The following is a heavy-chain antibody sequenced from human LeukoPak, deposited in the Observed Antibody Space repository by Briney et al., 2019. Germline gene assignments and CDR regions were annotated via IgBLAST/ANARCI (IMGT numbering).Heavy chain of an antibody. V-gene: IGHV5-51*01. CDR3: ARGDNSGWYFFDY. CDR2: IYPGDSGT. D-gene: IGHD6-19*01. J-gene: IGHJ4*02. Sequence: HGESLKISCKASGYTFTDHWIGWVRQMPGKGLEWMGIIYPGDSGTRYSPSFQGQVTISADKSISTAYLQWRNLQAPDTAMYYCARGDNSGWYFFDYWGQGTLVTVSS. CDR1: GYTFTDHW.